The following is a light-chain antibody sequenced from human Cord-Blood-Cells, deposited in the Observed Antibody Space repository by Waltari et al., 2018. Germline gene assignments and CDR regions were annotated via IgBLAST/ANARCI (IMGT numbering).Light chain of an antibody. CDR2: EGS. J-gene: IGLJ2*01. Sequence: QSALTQPASVSGSPGQSITISCTGTSSDVGSYHLVSWYQPHPGKAPKLMIYEGSKRPSGVSNRFSGSKSGNTASLTISGLQAEDEADYYCCSYAGSVVFGGGTKLTVL. CDR1: SSDVGSYHL. CDR3: CSYAGSVV. V-gene: IGLV2-23*01.